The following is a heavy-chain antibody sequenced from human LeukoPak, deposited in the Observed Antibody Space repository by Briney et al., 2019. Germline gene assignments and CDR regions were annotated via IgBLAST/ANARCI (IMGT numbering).Heavy chain of an antibody. D-gene: IGHD6-13*01. CDR2: INPSGGST. J-gene: IGHJ3*02. Sequence: ASVKVSCKASGYTFTSYYMHWVRQAPGQGLEWMGIINPSGGSTSYAQKFQGRVTMTRDTSTSTVYMELSSLRSEDTAVYYCAIIPGDSSSWYNAFDIWGQGTMVTVSS. CDR3: AIIPGDSSSWYNAFDI. V-gene: IGHV1-46*01. CDR1: GYTFTSYY.